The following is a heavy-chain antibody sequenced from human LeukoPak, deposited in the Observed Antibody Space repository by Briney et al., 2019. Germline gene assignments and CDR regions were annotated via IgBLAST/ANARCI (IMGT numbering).Heavy chain of an antibody. CDR1: GYTFNTNY. CDR2: INPSGDGT. V-gene: IGHV1-46*02. CDR3: AKETPNTGWFDP. D-gene: IGHD1-14*01. J-gene: IGHJ5*02. Sequence: ASVKVSCKASGYTFNTNYIHWVRQAPGQGLEWIGVINPSGDGTSYPQKYQGRVTLARDTSTSTIYMELSSLRSEDTAIYYCAKETPNTGWFDPWGQGTLVTVSS.